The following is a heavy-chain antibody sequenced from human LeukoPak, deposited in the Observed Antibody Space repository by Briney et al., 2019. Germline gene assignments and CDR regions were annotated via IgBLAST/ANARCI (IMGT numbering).Heavy chain of an antibody. CDR1: GGSFSGYY. CDR2: ISYSGST. Sequence: SETLSLTCAVHGGSFSGYYWSWIRQPPGKGLEWIGYISYSGSTNYNPSLKSRVTISLDTSKNQFSLKLSSVTAADTAVYYCARGRVEYYDSSGYYPTPYYYYGMDVWGQGTTVTVSS. V-gene: IGHV4-59*12. J-gene: IGHJ6*02. D-gene: IGHD3-22*01. CDR3: ARGRVEYYDSSGYYPTPYYYYGMDV.